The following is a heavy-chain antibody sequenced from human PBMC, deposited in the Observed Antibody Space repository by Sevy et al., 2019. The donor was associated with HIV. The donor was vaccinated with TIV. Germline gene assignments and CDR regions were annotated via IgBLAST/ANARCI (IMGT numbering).Heavy chain of an antibody. CDR2: ISSSSSTI. V-gene: IGHV3-48*02. Sequence: GGSLRLSCAASGFTFSSYSMNWVRQAPGKGLEWVSYISSSSSTIYYEDSVKGRFTISRDNAKNSLYLQMNSLRDEDTAVYYCARDLGYYYDRSGYYGPYDYWGQGTLVTVSS. D-gene: IGHD3-22*01. CDR3: ARDLGYYYDRSGYYGPYDY. CDR1: GFTFSSYS. J-gene: IGHJ4*02.